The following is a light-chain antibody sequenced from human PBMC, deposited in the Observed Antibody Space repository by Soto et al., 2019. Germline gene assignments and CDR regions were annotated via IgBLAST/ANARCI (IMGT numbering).Light chain of an antibody. CDR3: QQRSNWPRT. CDR1: QSVSSY. V-gene: IGKV3-11*01. J-gene: IGKJ1*01. Sequence: ENGVTQTPGSLSLWPREKTTLSSRASQSVSSYLAWYQQKPGQAPRLLIYDASNRATGIPARFSGSGSGTDFTLTICSLEPEDFAVYYCQQRSNWPRTFGQGTKVDI. CDR2: DAS.